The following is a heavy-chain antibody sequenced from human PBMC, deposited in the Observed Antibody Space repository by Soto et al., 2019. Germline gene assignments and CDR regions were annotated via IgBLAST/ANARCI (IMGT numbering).Heavy chain of an antibody. D-gene: IGHD3-3*02. CDR1: GGTFSTSA. J-gene: IGHJ6*02. Sequence: QVQLMQSGAEVKKPGSSVKVSCKASGGTFSTSAISWVRQAPGDGVEWVGGIMPVFATTDYAQKFQGRVTISADESTTTAYLELASLTTADTAVYYCARDKDRQQLGGNYYYILDVWGQGTAITVSS. CDR2: IMPVFATT. CDR3: ARDKDRQQLGGNYYYILDV. V-gene: IGHV1-69*12.